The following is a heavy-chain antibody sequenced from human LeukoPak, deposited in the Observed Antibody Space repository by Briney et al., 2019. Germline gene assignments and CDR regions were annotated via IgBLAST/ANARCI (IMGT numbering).Heavy chain of an antibody. Sequence: PSETLSLTCTVSGGSISSYYWSWTRKPAGKGLEWMGRIYTSGSTNYNPSLTSRVTMSVDTSTNKYSLKLSSVTAADTAVYYCARGDYDYVWGSYRYTGENQNWFDPWGQGTLVTVSS. CDR2: IYTSGST. J-gene: IGHJ5*02. CDR3: ARGDYDYVWGSYRYTGENQNWFDP. D-gene: IGHD3-16*02. CDR1: GGSISSYY. V-gene: IGHV4-4*07.